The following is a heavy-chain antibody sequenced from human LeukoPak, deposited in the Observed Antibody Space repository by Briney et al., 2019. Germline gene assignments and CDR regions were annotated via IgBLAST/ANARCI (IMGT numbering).Heavy chain of an antibody. CDR3: TRSGGPRVYDY. CDR1: GFTFSGSA. V-gene: IGHV3-73*01. J-gene: IGHJ4*02. D-gene: IGHD2-15*01. CDR2: IRSKANSYAT. Sequence: GGSLRLSCAASGFTFSGSAMHWVRQASGKGLEWVGRIRSKANSYATAYAASVKGRFTISRDDSKNTAYLQMNSLKTEDTAVYYCTRSGGPRVYDYWSQGTLVTVSS.